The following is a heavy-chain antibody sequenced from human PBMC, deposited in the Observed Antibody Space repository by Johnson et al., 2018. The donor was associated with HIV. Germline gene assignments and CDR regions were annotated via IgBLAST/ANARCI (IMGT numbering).Heavy chain of an antibody. D-gene: IGHD6-19*01. CDR2: IYSGGST. Sequence: VLLVESGGGVVQPGRSLRLSCAASGFTFDDYAMHWVRQAPGKGLEWVSVIYSGGSTYYADSVKGRFTISRDNSKNTLYLQMNSLRPEDTGLYYCAKDIASGYTNGGTLDIWGQGTMVTVSS. CDR3: AKDIASGYTNGGTLDI. J-gene: IGHJ3*02. CDR1: GFTFDDYA. V-gene: IGHV3-43*02.